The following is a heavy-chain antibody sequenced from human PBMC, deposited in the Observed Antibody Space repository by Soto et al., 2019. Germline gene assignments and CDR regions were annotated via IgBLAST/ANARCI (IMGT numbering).Heavy chain of an antibody. CDR3: TGAYYDINGYSLDP. Sequence: PSETLSLTCTVSGGSISSYYWSWIRQPPGKGLEWIGYIYYSGSTNYNPSLKSRVTISVDTSKNQFSLKLSSVTAADTAVYYCTGAYYDINGYSLDPWGQGTSVTAPQ. V-gene: IGHV4-59*08. CDR1: GGSISSYY. CDR2: IYYSGST. J-gene: IGHJ5*02. D-gene: IGHD3-22*01.